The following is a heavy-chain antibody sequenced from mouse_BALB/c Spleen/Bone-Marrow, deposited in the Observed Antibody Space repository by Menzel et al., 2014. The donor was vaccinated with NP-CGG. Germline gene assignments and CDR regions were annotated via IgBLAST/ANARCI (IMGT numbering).Heavy chain of an antibody. Sequence: EVKLMESGGNLVKSGGSLKLSCVASGFTFSDYGMSWNRQTPEKRLEWVATISGGGGFTFYAYSVKEQFTISRGNAKKKRYLQLSSLRSEDTALYYCARHAYYDKTEVSFVSWGQGTLVTVSA. CDR2: ISGGGGFT. V-gene: IGHV5-9-2*01. D-gene: IGHD2-10*01. J-gene: IGHJ3*01. CDR3: ARHAYYDKTEVSFVS. CDR1: GFTFSDYG.